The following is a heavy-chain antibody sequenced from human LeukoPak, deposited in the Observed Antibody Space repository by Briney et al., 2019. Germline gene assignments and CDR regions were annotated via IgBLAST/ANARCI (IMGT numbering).Heavy chain of an antibody. V-gene: IGHV4-39*01. CDR2: IYYSGST. Sequence: SETPSLTCTVSGNSIRSSSYYWGWIRQSPEKGLEWIGSIYYSGSTYYSASFKSRVTISVDTSQNQFSLKLRSVTAADRAVYYCASRYYYDTRGYFLHWGQGTLVTVSS. CDR3: ASRYYYDTRGYFLH. J-gene: IGHJ1*01. D-gene: IGHD3-22*01. CDR1: GNSIRSSSYY.